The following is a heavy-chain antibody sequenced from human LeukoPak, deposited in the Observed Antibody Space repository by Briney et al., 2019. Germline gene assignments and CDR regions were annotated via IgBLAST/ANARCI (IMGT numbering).Heavy chain of an antibody. J-gene: IGHJ4*02. CDR2: ITNSSNNI. CDR1: GFTFSRYS. V-gene: IGHV3-48*04. Sequence: GGSLRLSCAASGFTFSRYSMNWVRQAPGKGLEWVSYITNSSNNIYYADSVKGRFSVSRDNAKNSLYLQMNSLRAEDTAVYYCASAKFDYWGQGTLVTVSS. CDR3: ASAKFDY.